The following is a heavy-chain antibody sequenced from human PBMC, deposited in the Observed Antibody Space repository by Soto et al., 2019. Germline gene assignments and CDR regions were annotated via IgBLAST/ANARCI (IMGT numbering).Heavy chain of an antibody. D-gene: IGHD6-13*01. Sequence: LVGSLRLSCAASGFTFSSYGMHWVRQAPGKGLEWVAVIWYDGSNKYYADSVKGRFTISRDNSKNTLYLQMNSLRAEDTAVYYCARDIAAAPPAEDWFDPWGQGT. CDR1: GFTFSSYG. V-gene: IGHV3-33*01. CDR2: IWYDGSNK. J-gene: IGHJ5*02. CDR3: ARDIAAAPPAEDWFDP.